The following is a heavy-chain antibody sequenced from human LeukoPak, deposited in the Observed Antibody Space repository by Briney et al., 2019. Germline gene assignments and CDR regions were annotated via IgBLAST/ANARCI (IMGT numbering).Heavy chain of an antibody. D-gene: IGHD3-10*01. Sequence: PSETLSLTCTVSSGSINNYYWSWIRQPPGKGLEWIAYLFYSGSTDYNPSLESRVTISVDTSKNQFSLKLRSVTAADTAVYYCATVAVIRGVTYFDYWGQGTLVTVSS. CDR3: ATVAVIRGVTYFDY. J-gene: IGHJ4*02. CDR1: SGSINNYY. CDR2: LFYSGST. V-gene: IGHV4-59*01.